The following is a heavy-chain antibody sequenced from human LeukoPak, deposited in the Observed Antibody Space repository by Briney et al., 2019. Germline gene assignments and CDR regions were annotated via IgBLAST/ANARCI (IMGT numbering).Heavy chain of an antibody. CDR1: GGSIGSTSYY. Sequence: SETLSLTCAVSGGSIGSTSYYWGWIRQPPGKGLEWIGSLYYSGSTYYNPSLKSRVTISLDTSKNQFSLKLTSVTAADTAVYYCAREGGDTSGYFDYWGQGILVTVSS. CDR3: AREGGDTSGYFDY. D-gene: IGHD3-22*01. J-gene: IGHJ4*02. CDR2: LYYSGST. V-gene: IGHV4-39*07.